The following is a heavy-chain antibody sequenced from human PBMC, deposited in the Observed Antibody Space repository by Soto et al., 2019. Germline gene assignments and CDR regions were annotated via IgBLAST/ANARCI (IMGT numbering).Heavy chain of an antibody. CDR1: GFTFSSYG. CDR3: AREDSSGWYQVDY. Sequence: PGGSLRLSCAASGFTFSSYGMHWVRQAPGKGLEWVAVIWYDGSNKYYADSVKGRFTISRDNSKNTLYLQMNSLRAEDTAVYYCAREDSSGWYQVDYWGQGTLVTVSS. D-gene: IGHD6-19*01. V-gene: IGHV3-33*01. J-gene: IGHJ4*02. CDR2: IWYDGSNK.